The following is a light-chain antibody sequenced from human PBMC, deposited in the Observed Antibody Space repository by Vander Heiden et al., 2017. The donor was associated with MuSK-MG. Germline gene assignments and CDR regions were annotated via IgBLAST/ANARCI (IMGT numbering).Light chain of an antibody. CDR1: QSVLHSSNNKNY. Sequence: DIVMTQSPDPLAVSLGARATINCKSSQSVLHSSNNKNYLAWYQQKPGQPPKLLIYWASTRESGVPDRFSGSGSGTDFTLTISSLQAEDVAVYYCQQYYSTPYTFGQGTKLEIK. CDR2: WAS. CDR3: QQYYSTPYT. J-gene: IGKJ2*01. V-gene: IGKV4-1*01.